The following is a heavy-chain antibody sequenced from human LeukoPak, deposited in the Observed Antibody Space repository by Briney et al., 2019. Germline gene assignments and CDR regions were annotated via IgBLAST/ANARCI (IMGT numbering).Heavy chain of an antibody. CDR3: AKDGGTYGDFDY. CDR1: GFTFSIYA. D-gene: IGHD4-17*01. Sequence: GGSLRLSCAVSGFTFSIYAMSWVRQAPGKGLEWVSAISGTGVTTYYADSVKGRFTISRDNSKNTLYLQMNSLRAEDTAVYYCAKDGGTYGDFDYWGQGTLVTVSS. V-gene: IGHV3-23*01. CDR2: ISGTGVTT. J-gene: IGHJ4*02.